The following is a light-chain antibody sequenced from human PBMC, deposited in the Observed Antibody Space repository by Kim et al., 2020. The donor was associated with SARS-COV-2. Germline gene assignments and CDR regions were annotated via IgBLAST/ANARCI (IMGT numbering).Light chain of an antibody. J-gene: IGKJ4*01. CDR1: QTVSSY. V-gene: IGKV3-15*01. CDR2: GAS. Sequence: EIVMTQSPATLSVSPGERATLSCRASQTVSSYLAWYQQKPGQAPRLLIYGASTRATGIPARFSGSGSGTEFTLTISSLQSEDFAVYYCQQYSDWPLFTFGGGTKVDIK. CDR3: QQYSDWPLFT.